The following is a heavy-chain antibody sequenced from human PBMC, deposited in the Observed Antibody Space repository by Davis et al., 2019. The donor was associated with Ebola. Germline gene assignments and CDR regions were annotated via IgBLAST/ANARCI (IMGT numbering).Heavy chain of an antibody. J-gene: IGHJ4*02. CDR2: ISSSSSYI. D-gene: IGHD3-10*01. V-gene: IGHV3-21*01. CDR3: ARSSYYAGSGTFYSFDH. Sequence: GESLKISCAVSGFNFSHYAMNWVRQAPGKGLEWVSSISSSSSYIYYADSVKGRFTISRDNAKNSLYLQMNSLRDDDTAVYYCARSSYYAGSGTFYSFDHWGQGTLVTVPS. CDR1: GFNFSHYA.